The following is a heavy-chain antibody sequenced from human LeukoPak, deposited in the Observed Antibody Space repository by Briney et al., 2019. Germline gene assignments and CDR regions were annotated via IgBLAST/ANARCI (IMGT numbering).Heavy chain of an antibody. J-gene: IGHJ4*02. V-gene: IGHV3-23*01. D-gene: IGHD3-22*01. CDR1: GFTFSSYA. CDR3: AKVQKDITMIVVVSSRPYYFDY. CDR2: ISGSGGST. Sequence: GGSLRLSCAASGFTFSSYAMSWVRQAPGKGLEWVSAISGSGGSTYYADSVKGRFTISRDNSKNTLYLQINSLRAEDTAVYYCAKVQKDITMIVVVSSRPYYFDYWGQGTLVTVSS.